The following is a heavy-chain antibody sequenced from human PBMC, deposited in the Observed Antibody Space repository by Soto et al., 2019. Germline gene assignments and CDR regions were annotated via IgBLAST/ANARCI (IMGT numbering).Heavy chain of an antibody. CDR1: GYNFGNYW. CDR3: SRMQYSYGQLDYFDY. D-gene: IGHD3-16*01. V-gene: IGHV5-51*01. CDR2: IYPGDSEI. J-gene: IGHJ4*02. Sequence: PGESLKISCKGSGYNFGNYWIGWVRQMPGKGLEWMGIIYPGDSEIRYRPSFQGQATISADKSISTAYLQWSSLKASDTALYFCSRMQYSYGQLDYFDYWGQGTQVTVSS.